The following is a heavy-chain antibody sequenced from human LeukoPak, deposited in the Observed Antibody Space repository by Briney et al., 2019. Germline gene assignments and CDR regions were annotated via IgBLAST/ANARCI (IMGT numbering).Heavy chain of an antibody. Sequence: SETLSLTCAVYGGSLSDYYWSWIRQPPGKGLEWIGEINRGRSTTYNPSLKSRVTIPVDTSKSQFFLKLNSVTAADTAVYYCARGPRFTYYYGSGSYQYWGQGALVTVSS. CDR1: GGSLSDYY. D-gene: IGHD3-10*01. CDR2: INRGRST. CDR3: ARGPRFTYYYGSGSYQY. V-gene: IGHV4-34*01. J-gene: IGHJ4*02.